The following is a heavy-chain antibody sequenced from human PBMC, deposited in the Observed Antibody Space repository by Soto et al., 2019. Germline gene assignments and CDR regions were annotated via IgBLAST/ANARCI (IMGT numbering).Heavy chain of an antibody. CDR3: ARGRDGGAAN. V-gene: IGHV4-34*01. J-gene: IGHJ4*02. CDR1: GGSLSGYC. CDR2: INPSGST. D-gene: IGHD4-17*01. Sequence: QVHLQQWGAGLLKPSETLSLTCAVYGGSLSGYCWSWIRQPPGKGLEWIGEINPSGSTNYTPSLKSRVTMSGDTPKNQFSLKLISVTAADTAVYYCARGRDGGAANWGQGTLVTVSS.